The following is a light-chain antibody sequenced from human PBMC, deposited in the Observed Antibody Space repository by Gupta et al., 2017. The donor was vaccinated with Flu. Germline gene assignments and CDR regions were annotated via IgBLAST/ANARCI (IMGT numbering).Light chain of an antibody. J-gene: IGKJ1*01. CDR1: QTLSSSF. CDR3: QQYDSSPRT. Sequence: EIVLTQSPGTLSLSPGERATLSCRASQTLSSSFLGWYQQKPGQAPRFLIYGASNRAAGIPDRFSGSGSGTDFTLTISRLEPDDFAVYFCQQYDSSPRTFGQGTKLEIK. CDR2: GAS. V-gene: IGKV3-20*01.